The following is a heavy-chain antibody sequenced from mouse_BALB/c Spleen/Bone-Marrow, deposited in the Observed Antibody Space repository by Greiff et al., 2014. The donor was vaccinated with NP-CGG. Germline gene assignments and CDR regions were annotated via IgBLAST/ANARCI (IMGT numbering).Heavy chain of an antibody. V-gene: IGHV1S41*01. CDR3: ARERYGYDGWYFDV. CDR2: IAPGSGST. CDR1: GYTFTYYW. J-gene: IGHJ1*01. Sequence: DLVKPGASVELSCKTSGYTFTYYWINWIKQRPGQGLEWLGRIAPGSGSTYYNEMFKVKAPLTVDTSSSTAYIQLSSLSSEDSAVYFCARERYGYDGWYFDVWGAGTTVTVSS. D-gene: IGHD2-2*01.